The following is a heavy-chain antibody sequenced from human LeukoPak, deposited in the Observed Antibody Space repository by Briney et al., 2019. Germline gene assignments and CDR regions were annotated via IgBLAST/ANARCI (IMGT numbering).Heavy chain of an antibody. CDR3: ARLMNYDILTGYDY. CDR2: ISSSSSYT. CDR1: GFTITTYA. D-gene: IGHD3-9*01. J-gene: IGHJ4*02. Sequence: GGSLRLSCAASGFTITTYAMHWVRQAPGKGLEWVSSISSSSSYTYYADSVRGRFTISRDNAKNSLYLQMNSLRAEDTAVYYCARLMNYDILTGYDYWGQGTLVTVSS. V-gene: IGHV3-21*01.